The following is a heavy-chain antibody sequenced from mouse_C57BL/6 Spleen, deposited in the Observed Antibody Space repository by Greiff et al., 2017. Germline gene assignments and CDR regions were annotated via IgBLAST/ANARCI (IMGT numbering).Heavy chain of an antibody. CDR1: GYTFTSYG. Sequence: VKLVESGAELARPGASVKLSCKASGYTFTSYGISWVKQRTGQGLEWIGEIYPRSGNTYYNEKFKGKATLTADKSSSTAYMELRSLTSEDSAVYFCARGDGYYGWYFDVWGTGTTVTVSS. J-gene: IGHJ1*03. V-gene: IGHV1-81*01. CDR2: IYPRSGNT. D-gene: IGHD2-3*01. CDR3: ARGDGYYGWYFDV.